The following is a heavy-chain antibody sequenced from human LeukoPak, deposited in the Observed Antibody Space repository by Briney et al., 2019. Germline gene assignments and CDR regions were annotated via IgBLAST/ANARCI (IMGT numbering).Heavy chain of an antibody. Sequence: PGGSLRLSCAASGFTFSTSTMNWVRQAPGKGLEWVSSISGSSNYIYYADSVKGRFTISRDNAKNSLYLQMNSLRAEDTAVYYCVRISNNAGFPNWFDPWGQGTLITVSS. V-gene: IGHV3-21*01. CDR2: ISGSSNYI. D-gene: IGHD1-14*01. CDR1: GFTFSTST. CDR3: VRISNNAGFPNWFDP. J-gene: IGHJ5*02.